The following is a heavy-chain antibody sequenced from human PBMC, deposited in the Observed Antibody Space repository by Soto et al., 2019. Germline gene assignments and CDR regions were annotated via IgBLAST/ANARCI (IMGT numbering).Heavy chain of an antibody. V-gene: IGHV4-30-4*01. Sequence: QVQLQESGPGLVKPSQTLSLTCTVSGGSISSGDYYWSWIRQPPGKGLEWIGYIYYSGSTYYNPSLKXXVXIXXDTSKNQFSLKLSSVTAADTAVYYCARSISGGVRYWGQGTLVTVSS. CDR2: IYYSGST. CDR3: ARSISGGVRY. J-gene: IGHJ4*02. D-gene: IGHD2-8*02. CDR1: GGSISSGDYY.